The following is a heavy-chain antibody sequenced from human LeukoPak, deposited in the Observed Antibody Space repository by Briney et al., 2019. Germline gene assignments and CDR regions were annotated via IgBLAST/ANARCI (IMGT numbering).Heavy chain of an antibody. CDR1: GFSFSSNW. V-gene: IGHV3-7*01. Sequence: GGSLRLSCAASGFSFSSNWMSWVRQAPGKGLEWVANIKPDGSEEYYVDSVKGRFTISRDNAANSLSLQMTSLRVDDTAVYYCAREGYWGQGTLVSVSS. CDR3: AREGY. CDR2: IKPDGSEE. J-gene: IGHJ4*02.